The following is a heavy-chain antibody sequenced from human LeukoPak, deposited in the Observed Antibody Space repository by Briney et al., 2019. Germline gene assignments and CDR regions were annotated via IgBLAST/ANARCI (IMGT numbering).Heavy chain of an antibody. CDR3: ARALGYYDSRQSFDY. V-gene: IGHV3-23*01. D-gene: IGHD3-22*01. Sequence: GGSLRLSCAASGFRFRSYAMSWVRQAPGRGLEWVSSFSGGDGSTYYADSVKGRFTISRDNSKNTLFLQMNSLRAEDTAVYYCARALGYYDSRQSFDYWGQGTLVTVSS. CDR2: FSGGDGST. CDR1: GFRFRSYA. J-gene: IGHJ4*02.